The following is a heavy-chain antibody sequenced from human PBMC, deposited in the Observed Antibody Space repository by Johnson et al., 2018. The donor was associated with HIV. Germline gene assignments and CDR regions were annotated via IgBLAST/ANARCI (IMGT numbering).Heavy chain of an antibody. J-gene: IGHJ3*02. CDR3: ARSMTTVTVAFDI. Sequence: QVQLVESGGGVVQPGRSLRLSCVGSGFTFSSYAMHWVRQAPGKGLEWVAVISYDGSNKYYADSVKGRFTISRDNSKNTLYLQMNSLRAEDTAVYYCARSMTTVTVAFDIWGQGTMVTVSS. CDR2: ISYDGSNK. D-gene: IGHD4-17*01. V-gene: IGHV3-30-3*01. CDR1: GFTFSSYA.